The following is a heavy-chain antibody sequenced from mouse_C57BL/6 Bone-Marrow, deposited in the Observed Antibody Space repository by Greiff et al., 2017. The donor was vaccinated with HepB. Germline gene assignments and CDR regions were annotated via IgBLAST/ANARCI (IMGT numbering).Heavy chain of an antibody. J-gene: IGHJ3*01. Sequence: VQLQQSVAELVRPGASVKLSCTASGFNIKNTYMPWVKQRPEQGLEWIGRIYPANGNTKYAPKFQGKATITADTSSNTAYLQLSSLTSEDTAIYYCSPSYYDDDGASPYWGRGNLVTVSA. CDR2: IYPANGNT. D-gene: IGHD2-4*01. CDR3: SPSYYDDDGASPY. V-gene: IGHV14-3*01. CDR1: GFNIKNTY.